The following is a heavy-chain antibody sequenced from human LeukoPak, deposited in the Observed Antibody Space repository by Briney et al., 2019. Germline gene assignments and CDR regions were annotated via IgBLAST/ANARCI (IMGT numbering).Heavy chain of an antibody. J-gene: IGHJ1*01. CDR2: INPSGGST. Sequence: ASVKVSCKASGYTFTSYYMHWVRQAPGQELEWMGIINPSGGSTSYAQKFQGRVTMTRDMSTSTVYMELSSLRSEDTAVYYCARDICGGDCYLEHFQHWGQGTLVTVSS. V-gene: IGHV1-46*01. CDR1: GYTFTSYY. D-gene: IGHD2-21*02. CDR3: ARDICGGDCYLEHFQH.